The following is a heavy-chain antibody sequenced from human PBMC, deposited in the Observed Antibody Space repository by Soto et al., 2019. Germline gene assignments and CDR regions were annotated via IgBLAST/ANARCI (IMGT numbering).Heavy chain of an antibody. D-gene: IGHD2-15*01. Sequence: SETLSLTCTVSGGSISSGGYYWSWIRQHPGKGLEWIGYIYYSGSTYYYPYLKSRVTISVDTSQNKFSLKLSSVTAADTAVYYCARDYCSGGSCYPNNYYCYCGMDCWGQGTTVTVSS. V-gene: IGHV4-31*03. CDR2: IYYSGST. J-gene: IGHJ6*02. CDR3: ARDYCSGGSCYPNNYYCYCGMDC. CDR1: GGSISSGGYY.